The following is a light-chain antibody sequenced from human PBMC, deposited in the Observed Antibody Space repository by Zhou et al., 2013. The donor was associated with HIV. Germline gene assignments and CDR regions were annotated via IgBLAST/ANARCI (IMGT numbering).Light chain of an antibody. CDR1: QSVSTN. V-gene: IGKV3-15*01. CDR2: GAS. Sequence: EIVMTQSPATLSVSPGERATLSCRASQSVSTNLAWYQQKPGQAPRLLIYGASTRATGVPARFTASGSETEFTLTIFSLQSEDFAVYYCQQYNYWPPYSFGQGTKLEIK. J-gene: IGKJ2*01. CDR3: QQYNYWPPYS.